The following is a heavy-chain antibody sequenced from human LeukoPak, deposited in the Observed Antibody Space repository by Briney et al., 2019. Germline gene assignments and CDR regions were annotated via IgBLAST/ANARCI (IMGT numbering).Heavy chain of an antibody. CDR3: ASSGYSYGHFDY. CDR2: INHSGST. Sequence: PSETLSLTCAVYGGSFSGYYWSWIRQPPGKGLEWIGEINHSGSTNYNPSLKSRVTISVDTSKNQFSLKLSSVTAADTAVYYCASSGYSYGHFDYWGQGTPVTVSS. CDR1: GGSFSGYY. V-gene: IGHV4-34*01. D-gene: IGHD5-18*01. J-gene: IGHJ4*02.